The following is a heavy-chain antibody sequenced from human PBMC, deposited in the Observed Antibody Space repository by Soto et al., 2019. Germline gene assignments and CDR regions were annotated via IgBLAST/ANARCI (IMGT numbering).Heavy chain of an antibody. CDR3: ARDYYGYDFWSGPRGAFDI. CDR2: IIPIFGTA. CDR1: GGTFSSYA. D-gene: IGHD3-3*01. Sequence: GASVKVSCKASGGTFSSYAISWVRQAPGQGLEWMGGIIPIFGTANYAQKFQGRVTITADESTSTAYMELSSLRSEDTAVYYCARDYYGYDFWSGPRGAFDIWGQGTMVTV. V-gene: IGHV1-69*13. J-gene: IGHJ3*02.